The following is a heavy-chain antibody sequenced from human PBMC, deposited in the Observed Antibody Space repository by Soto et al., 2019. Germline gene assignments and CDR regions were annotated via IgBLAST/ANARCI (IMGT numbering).Heavy chain of an antibody. Sequence: ASVKVSCKASGYTFTSYGISWVRQAPGQGLEWMGWISDYNGNTNDAQKLQGRVTMTTDTSTSTAYMELRSLRSDDTAVYYCAREPTTGTTDYWGQGTLVTVSS. CDR2: ISDYNGNT. V-gene: IGHV1-18*01. CDR1: GYTFTSYG. CDR3: AREPTTGTTDY. J-gene: IGHJ4*02. D-gene: IGHD1-1*01.